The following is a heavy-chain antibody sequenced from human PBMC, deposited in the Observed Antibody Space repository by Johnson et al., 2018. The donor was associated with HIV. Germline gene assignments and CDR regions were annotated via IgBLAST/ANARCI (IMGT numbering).Heavy chain of an antibody. CDR1: GFTFDDYG. V-gene: IGHV3-30*02. Sequence: QVQLVESGGGVMRPGGSLRLSCAASGFTFDDYGVSWVRQAPGKGLEWVAFIRYDGSNKYYADSVKGRFTISRDNAKNSLYLQMNSLRAEDTAVYYCTTKTTVVTLGFDIWGQGTMVTVSS. CDR3: TTKTTVVTLGFDI. D-gene: IGHD4-23*01. J-gene: IGHJ3*02. CDR2: IRYDGSNK.